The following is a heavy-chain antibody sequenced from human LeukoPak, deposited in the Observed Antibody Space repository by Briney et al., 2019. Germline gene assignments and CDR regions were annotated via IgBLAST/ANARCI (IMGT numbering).Heavy chain of an antibody. V-gene: IGHV3-23*01. CDR2: ISGSGGST. D-gene: IGHD3-10*01. CDR1: GFTFSSYA. Sequence: LGGSLRLSCAASGFTFSSYAMSWVRQAPGKGLGWVSAISGSGGSTYYADSVKGRFTISRDNSKNTLYLQMNSLRAEDTAVYYCACYGSGSRNWFDPWGQGTLVTVSS. J-gene: IGHJ5*02. CDR3: ACYGSGSRNWFDP.